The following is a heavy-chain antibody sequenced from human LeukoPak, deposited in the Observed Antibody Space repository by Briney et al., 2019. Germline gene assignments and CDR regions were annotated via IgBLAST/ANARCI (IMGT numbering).Heavy chain of an antibody. J-gene: IGHJ4*02. Sequence: SETLSLTCTVSGGSITNYSWTWIRQPPGKGLEWIGYIYYTGSTNYNPSLKSRVTMSVDTSKNQFSLKLSSVTAADTAVYYCAREIGYSYHIWGQGTLVTVSS. CDR1: GGSITNYS. CDR3: AREIGYSYHI. D-gene: IGHD5-18*01. CDR2: IYYTGST. V-gene: IGHV4-59*01.